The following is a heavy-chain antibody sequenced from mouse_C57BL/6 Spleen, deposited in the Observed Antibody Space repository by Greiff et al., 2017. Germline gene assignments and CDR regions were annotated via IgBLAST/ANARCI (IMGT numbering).Heavy chain of an antibody. J-gene: IGHJ2*01. CDR2: IYPGDGDT. CDR1: GYTFTSYW. Sequence: VQLQQSGAELVKPGASVKLSCKASGYTFTSYWMHWVKQRPGKGLEWIGRIYPGDGDTNYNGKFKGKATLTADKSSSTAYMQLSSLTSEDSAVYFCARRDYFDYWGQGTTLTVSS. CDR3: ARRDYFDY. V-gene: IGHV1-82*01.